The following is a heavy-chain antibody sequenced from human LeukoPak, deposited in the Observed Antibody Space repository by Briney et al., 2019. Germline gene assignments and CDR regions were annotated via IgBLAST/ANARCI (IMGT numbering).Heavy chain of an antibody. J-gene: IGHJ4*02. V-gene: IGHV3-11*04. CDR1: GFTVSSNY. Sequence: PGGSLRLSCAASGFTVSSNYMSWVRQAPGKGLEWISYIANSGSTIYYADSVKGRFTISRDNAKNSLYLQMDSLRAEDTAVYYCTRGSGDYWGQGTLVTVSS. CDR2: IANSGSTI. CDR3: TRGSGDY.